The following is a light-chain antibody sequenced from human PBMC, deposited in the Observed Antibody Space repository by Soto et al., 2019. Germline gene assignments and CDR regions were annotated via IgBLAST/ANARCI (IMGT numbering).Light chain of an antibody. CDR3: QQYNNWGLS. J-gene: IGKJ4*01. V-gene: IGKV3D-15*01. CDR1: ENVGTN. Sequence: IVMTQSPATLSVSPGEGVTLSCRASENVGTNVAWYQQRPGQAPRLLIYGSSTRATGTPATFSGSGSGTGFTLSISSLQSEESAVYYCQQYNNWGLSFGGGTKVEIK. CDR2: GSS.